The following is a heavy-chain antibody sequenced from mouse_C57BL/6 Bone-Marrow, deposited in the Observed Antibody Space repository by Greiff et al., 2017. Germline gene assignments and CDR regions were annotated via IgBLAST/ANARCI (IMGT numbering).Heavy chain of an antibody. J-gene: IGHJ3*01. CDR1: GFTFTDYY. CDR3: ASSPHPRGFDY. CDR2: IRNKANGYTT. Sequence: EVKLVESGGGLVQPGGSLSLSCAASGFTFTDYYMSWVRQPTGRALEWLGFIRNKANGYTTEYSASVKGRFTISRDNSQSILYLQRKAQRAEDSATYYCASSPHPRGFDYWGKGTLVTVSA. V-gene: IGHV7-3*01.